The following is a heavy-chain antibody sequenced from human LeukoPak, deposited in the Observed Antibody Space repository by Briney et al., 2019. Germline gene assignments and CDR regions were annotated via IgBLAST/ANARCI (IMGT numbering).Heavy chain of an antibody. CDR2: IHADGRNT. CDR1: GFTFSAYW. Sequence: GGSLRLSCAASGFTFSAYWMHWVRQAPGKGLMWVSRIHADGRNTWYADSVKGRFTISRDNAKNTVYLQLNSLRVEDTAVYYCARESEAAGTYYLDHWGQGNVITVSS. V-gene: IGHV3-74*01. D-gene: IGHD6-25*01. J-gene: IGHJ4*02. CDR3: ARESEAAGTYYLDH.